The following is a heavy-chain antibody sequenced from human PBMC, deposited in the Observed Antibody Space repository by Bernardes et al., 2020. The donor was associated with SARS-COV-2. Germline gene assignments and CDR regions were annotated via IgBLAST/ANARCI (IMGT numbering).Heavy chain of an antibody. CDR3: AKDSQLVILYYYGMDV. J-gene: IGHJ6*02. D-gene: IGHD6-13*01. Sequence: GFLRLSCAASGFTFSSYGMHWVRQAPGKGLEWVAVISYDGSNKYYADSVKGRFTISRDNSKNTLYLQMNSLRAEDTAVYYCAKDSQLVILYYYGMDVWGQGTTVTVSS. CDR1: GFTFSSYG. V-gene: IGHV3-30*18. CDR2: ISYDGSNK.